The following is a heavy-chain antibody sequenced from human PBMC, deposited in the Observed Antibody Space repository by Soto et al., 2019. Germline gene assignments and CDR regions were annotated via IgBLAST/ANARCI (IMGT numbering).Heavy chain of an antibody. CDR1: GFTFSDHY. CDR2: TRNKANSYTT. V-gene: IGHV3-72*01. D-gene: IGHD2-15*01. J-gene: IGHJ4*02. CDR3: ASGYCSGVSCYSSPGDC. Sequence: EVQLVESGGGLVQPGGSLRLCCAASGFTFSDHYMDWVRQAPGKGLEWVGRTRNKANSYTTDYAASVKGRFTISRDDSKHSLYLQMNSLKTEDTAVYYCASGYCSGVSCYSSPGDCWGQGTLVTVAS.